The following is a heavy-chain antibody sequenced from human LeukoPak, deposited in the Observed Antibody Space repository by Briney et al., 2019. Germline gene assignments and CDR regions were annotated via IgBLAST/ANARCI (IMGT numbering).Heavy chain of an antibody. V-gene: IGHV3-7*01. CDR2: IKQDGSEK. J-gene: IGHJ6*03. Sequence: QPGRSLRLSCAASGFTISSFAMSWVRQAPGKGLEWVANIKQDGSEKYYVDSVKGRFTISRDNAKNSLYLQMNSLGVEDTAVYFCATYHRSSYYYIDAWGKGTTVTVSS. CDR3: ATYHRSSYYYIDA. D-gene: IGHD6-6*01. CDR1: GFTISSFA.